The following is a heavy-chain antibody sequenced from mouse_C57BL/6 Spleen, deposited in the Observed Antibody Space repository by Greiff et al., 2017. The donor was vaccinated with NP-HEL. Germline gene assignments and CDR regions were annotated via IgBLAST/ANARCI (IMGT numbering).Heavy chain of an antibody. D-gene: IGHD4-1*01. Sequence: VQLQQSGAELVKPGASVKMSCKASGYTFTSYWITWVKQRPGQGLEWIGDIYPGSGSTNYNEKFKSKATLTVDTSSSTAYMQLSSLTSEDSAVYYCAREVGIPGPWFAYWGQGTLVTVSA. J-gene: IGHJ3*01. CDR2: IYPGSGST. CDR1: GYTFTSYW. CDR3: AREVGIPGPWFAY. V-gene: IGHV1-55*01.